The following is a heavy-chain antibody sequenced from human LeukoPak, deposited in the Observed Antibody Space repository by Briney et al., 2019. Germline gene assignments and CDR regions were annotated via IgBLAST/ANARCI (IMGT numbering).Heavy chain of an antibody. Sequence: ASVKVSCKASGGTFSSYAISWVRQAPGQGLEWMGGIIPIFGTANYAQKFQGRVTITADESTSTAYMELSSLRSEDTAVYYCARDYAPAQLVTGVYYYYGMDVWGQGTTVTVSS. CDR3: ARDYAPAQLVTGVYYYYGMDV. D-gene: IGHD6-13*01. V-gene: IGHV1-69*13. CDR1: GGTFSSYA. CDR2: IIPIFGTA. J-gene: IGHJ6*02.